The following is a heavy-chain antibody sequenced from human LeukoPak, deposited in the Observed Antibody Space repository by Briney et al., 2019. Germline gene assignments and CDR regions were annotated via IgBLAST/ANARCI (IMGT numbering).Heavy chain of an antibody. D-gene: IGHD6-13*01. Sequence: PSETLSLTCTVSGGSISSYYWSWVRQPPGKGLEWIGYIYYSGSTNYNPSLKSRVTISVDTSKNQFSLKLSSVTAADTAVYYCARKYNSSWCFDYWGRGTLVTVSS. CDR1: GGSISSYY. CDR3: ARKYNSSWCFDY. J-gene: IGHJ4*02. CDR2: IYYSGST. V-gene: IGHV4-59*01.